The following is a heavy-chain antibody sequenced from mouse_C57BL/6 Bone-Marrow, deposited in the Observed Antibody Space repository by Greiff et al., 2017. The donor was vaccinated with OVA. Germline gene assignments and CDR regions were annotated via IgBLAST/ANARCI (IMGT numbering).Heavy chain of an antibody. CDR3: ARLLPYYAMDY. J-gene: IGHJ4*01. Sequence: QVQLQQPGAELVKPGASVKLSCKASGYTFTSYWMHWVKQRPGQGLEWIGMIHPNSGSTNYNEKFKSKATLTVDKSSSTAYMQLSSLTSEDSAVYYCARLLPYYAMDYWGQGTSVTVSS. V-gene: IGHV1-64*01. CDR2: IHPNSGST. CDR1: GYTFTSYW. D-gene: IGHD1-1*01.